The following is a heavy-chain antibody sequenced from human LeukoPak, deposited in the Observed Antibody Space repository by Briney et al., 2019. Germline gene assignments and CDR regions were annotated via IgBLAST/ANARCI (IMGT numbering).Heavy chain of an antibody. D-gene: IGHD2-2*01. CDR3: AKDKLPTAMFSYVY. CDR1: GFTLSSHA. CDR2: IAYSGDST. V-gene: IGHV3-23*01. J-gene: IGHJ4*02. Sequence: GGSLRLSCAASGFTLSSHAMTWVRQAPGKGLEWVSGIAYSGDSTYYAGSVKGRFTISRDNSRNTLYLQMNSLRAEDTAVYYCAKDKLPTAMFSYVYWGQGTLVTVSA.